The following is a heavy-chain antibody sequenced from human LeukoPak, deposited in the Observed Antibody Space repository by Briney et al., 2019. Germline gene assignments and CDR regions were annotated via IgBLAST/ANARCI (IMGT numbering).Heavy chain of an antibody. V-gene: IGHV3-74*01. Sequence: GGSLRLSSAASGFTFSSHWMHWVRQAPGKGLVWVSRITSDGSSTSYADSVKGRFTIFRDNAKNTLYLQMNSLRAEDTAVYYCARDYGYTFDPWGQGTLVTVSS. CDR3: ARDYGYTFDP. CDR2: ITSDGSST. CDR1: GFTFSSHW. D-gene: IGHD1-1*01. J-gene: IGHJ5*02.